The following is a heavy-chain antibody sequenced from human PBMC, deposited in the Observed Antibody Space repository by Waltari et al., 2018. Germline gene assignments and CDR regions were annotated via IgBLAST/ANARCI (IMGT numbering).Heavy chain of an antibody. V-gene: IGHV3-74*03. D-gene: IGHD2-21*02. J-gene: IGHJ4*02. CDR1: GFTFSRCW. CDR3: VRYVVVTAGDY. Sequence: EVQLVESGGGLVQPGGSLSLSCKASGFTFSRCWMHWVRQVPGKGLVWVGRITGDGSGTTYAASVKGRFTISRDNAKNTLFLQMNSLRDEDTAVYYCVRYVVVTAGDYWGQGTLVAVSS. CDR2: ITGDGSGT.